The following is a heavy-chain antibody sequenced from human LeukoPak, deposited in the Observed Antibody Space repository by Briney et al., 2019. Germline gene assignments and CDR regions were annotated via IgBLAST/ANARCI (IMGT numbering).Heavy chain of an antibody. D-gene: IGHD6-19*01. CDR1: GFTFSSYV. CDR2: ISSSGGST. J-gene: IGHJ4*02. Sequence: GALRLSCAASGFTFSSYVMSWVRQAPGKGLEWVSDISSSGGSTYYADSVKGRFTISRDHYKNTLYLQMNSLRAEDTAVYYCAKVREGSGWYGALDYWGQGTLVTVSS. V-gene: IGHV3-23*01. CDR3: AKVREGSGWYGALDY.